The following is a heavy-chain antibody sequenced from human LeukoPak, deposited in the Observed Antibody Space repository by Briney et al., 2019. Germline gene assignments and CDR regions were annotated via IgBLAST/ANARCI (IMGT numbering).Heavy chain of an antibody. CDR1: GYSFSNYW. D-gene: IGHD3-10*01. J-gene: IGHJ3*02. V-gene: IGHV5-51*01. CDR3: ARRRVNTYGSGWGDI. Sequence: GESLKISCKGSGYSFSNYWIGWVRQMPGKGLEWMGLIYPSDSDTKYRPSFQGQVTISADKSISTAYLQWSSLKASDTAMYYCARRRVNTYGSGWGDIWGQGTMVTVSS. CDR2: IYPSDSDT.